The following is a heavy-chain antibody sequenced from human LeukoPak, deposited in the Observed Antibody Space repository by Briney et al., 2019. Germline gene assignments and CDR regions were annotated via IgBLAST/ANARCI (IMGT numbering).Heavy chain of an antibody. CDR2: IYPGDSDT. V-gene: IGHV5-51*01. J-gene: IGHJ3*02. CDR3: ARSHGDHEAFDI. Sequence: GESLKISCKGSGYTFTNYWIGWVRQMPGKGLEWMGIIYPGDSDTKYSPSFQGQVTISADKSITTAYLQWNSLKASDTAMYYCARSHGDHEAFDIWGQATMVTVSP. CDR1: GYTFTNYW. D-gene: IGHD4-17*01.